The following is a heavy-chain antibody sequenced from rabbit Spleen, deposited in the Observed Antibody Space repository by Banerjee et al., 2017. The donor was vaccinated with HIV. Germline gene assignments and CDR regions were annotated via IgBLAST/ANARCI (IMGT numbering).Heavy chain of an antibody. CDR2: IYTGNGKT. V-gene: IGHV1S40*01. J-gene: IGHJ4*01. CDR1: GFSFSSRYD. D-gene: IGHD8-1*01. CDR3: ARDAGTGDYIDVYFDL. Sequence: QSLEESGGGLVKPGASLTLTCTASGFSFSSRYDMCWVRQAPGKGLEWIGCIYTGNGKTYYASWAKGRFTISKSSSTKVTLQMTSLTAADTATYFCARDAGTGDYIDVYFDLWGPGTLVTVS.